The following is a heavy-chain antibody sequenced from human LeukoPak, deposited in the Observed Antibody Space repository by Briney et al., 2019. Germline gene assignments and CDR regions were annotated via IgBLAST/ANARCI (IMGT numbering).Heavy chain of an antibody. CDR3: AKDQVWIVVGSFDY. V-gene: IGHV1-46*01. CDR1: GYTFTSYF. CDR2: INPSGGST. J-gene: IGHJ4*02. Sequence: ASVKVSCKASGYTFTSYFIHWVRQAPGQGLEWMGIINPSGGSTNYAQKFQGRVTMTRDTSTSTVYMELSSLRSEDTAVYYCAKDQVWIVVGSFDYWGRGTLVTVSS. D-gene: IGHD3-22*01.